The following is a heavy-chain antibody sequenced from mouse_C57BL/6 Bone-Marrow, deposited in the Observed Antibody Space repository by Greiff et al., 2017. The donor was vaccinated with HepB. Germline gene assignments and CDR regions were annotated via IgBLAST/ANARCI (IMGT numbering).Heavy chain of an antibody. CDR3: ARHYYGSDWYFDV. D-gene: IGHD1-1*01. J-gene: IGHJ1*03. V-gene: IGHV5-9*01. CDR1: GFTFSSYT. CDR2: ISGGGGNT. Sequence: EVKLVESGGGLVKPGGSLKLSCAASGFTFSSYTMSWVRQTPEKRLEWVATISGGGGNTYYPDSVKGRVTISRDNAKNTLYLQMSSLRSEDTALYYCARHYYGSDWYFDVWGKGTTVTVSS.